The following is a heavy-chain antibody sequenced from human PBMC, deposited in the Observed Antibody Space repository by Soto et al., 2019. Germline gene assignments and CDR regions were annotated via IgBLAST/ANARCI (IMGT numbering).Heavy chain of an antibody. D-gene: IGHD5-18*01. CDR2: INAGNGNT. CDR3: ARNGGGSDRIQLQLHYYYGMDV. J-gene: IGHJ6*02. Sequence: QVQLVQSGAEVKKPGASVKVSCKASGYTFTSYAMHWVRQAPGQRLEWMGWINAGNGNTKYSQKFQGRVTITRDTSASKAYMELSSLRSEDTAVYYCARNGGGSDRIQLQLHYYYGMDVWGQGTTVTVSS. CDR1: GYTFTSYA. V-gene: IGHV1-3*01.